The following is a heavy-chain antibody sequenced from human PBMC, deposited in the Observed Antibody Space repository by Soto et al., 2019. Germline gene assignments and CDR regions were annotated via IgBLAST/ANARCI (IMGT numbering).Heavy chain of an antibody. J-gene: IGHJ6*02. Sequence: SETLSLTCAVYGGSFSGYYWSWIRQPPGKGLEWIGEINHSGGTNYNPSLKSRVTISVDTSKNQFSLKLSSVTAADTAVYYCAREMVGATTLDYYYGMDVWGQGTTVTVSS. D-gene: IGHD1-26*01. CDR3: AREMVGATTLDYYYGMDV. CDR2: INHSGGT. CDR1: GGSFSGYY. V-gene: IGHV4-34*01.